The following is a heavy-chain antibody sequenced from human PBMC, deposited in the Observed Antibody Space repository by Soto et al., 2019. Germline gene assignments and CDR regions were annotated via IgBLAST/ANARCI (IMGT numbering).Heavy chain of an antibody. CDR2: INPNSGGT. CDR1: GYTFTGYY. J-gene: IGHJ6*02. Sequence: ASVKVSCKASGYTFTGYYMHWVRQAPGQGLEWMGWINPNSGGTNYAQKFQGWVTMTRDTSISTAYMELSRLRSDDTAVYYCARGDVSTDSNGYYPPYYYGMDVWDQGXTVTVYS. V-gene: IGHV1-2*04. CDR3: ARGDVSTDSNGYYPPYYYGMDV. D-gene: IGHD3-22*01.